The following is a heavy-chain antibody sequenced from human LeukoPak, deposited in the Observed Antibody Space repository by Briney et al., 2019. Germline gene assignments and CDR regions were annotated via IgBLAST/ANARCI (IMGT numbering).Heavy chain of an antibody. V-gene: IGHV4-31*03. D-gene: IGHD6-13*01. CDR1: GGSISSGGYY. J-gene: IGHJ5*02. CDR3: ARDGIAAAVPIPHNWFDP. CDR2: IYYSGST. Sequence: SETLSLTCTVSGGSISSGGYYWSWIRQHPGKGLEWIGYIYYSGSTYYNPSLKSRVTISVDTSKNQFSLKLSSVTAADTAVYYCARDGIAAAVPIPHNWFDPWGQGTLVTVSS.